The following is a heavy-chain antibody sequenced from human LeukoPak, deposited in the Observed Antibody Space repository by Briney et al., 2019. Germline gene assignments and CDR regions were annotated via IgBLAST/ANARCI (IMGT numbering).Heavy chain of an antibody. D-gene: IGHD6-13*01. CDR1: GGSISSSSYY. V-gene: IGHV4-39*01. J-gene: IGHJ4*02. CDR3: ARHGYMYSLDY. CDR2: IYYSGST. Sequence: SETLSLTCTVSGGSISSSSYYWGWIRQPPGKGLEWIGSIYYSGSTYYNPSLKSRVTISVDTSKNQFSLKLSSVTAADTAAYYCARHGYMYSLDYWGQGTLVTVSS.